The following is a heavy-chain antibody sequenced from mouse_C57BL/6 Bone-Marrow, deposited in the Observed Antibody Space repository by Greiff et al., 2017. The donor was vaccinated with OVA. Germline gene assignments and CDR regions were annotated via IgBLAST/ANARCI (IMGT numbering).Heavy chain of an antibody. J-gene: IGHJ1*03. D-gene: IGHD1-1*01. V-gene: IGHV1-82*01. CDR2: IYPGDGDT. CDR3: ARDPYYYGSSYKRYFDV. CDR1: GYAFSSSW. Sequence: VQLQESGPELVKPGASVKISCKASGYAFSSSWMNWVKQRPGKGLEWIGRIYPGDGDTNYNGKFKGKATLTADKSSSTAYMQLSSLTSEDSAVYFCARDPYYYGSSYKRYFDVWGTGTTVTVSS.